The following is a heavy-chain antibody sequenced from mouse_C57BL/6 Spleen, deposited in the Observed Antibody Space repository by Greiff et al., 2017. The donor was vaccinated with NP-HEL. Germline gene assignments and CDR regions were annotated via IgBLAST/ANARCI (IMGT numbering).Heavy chain of an antibody. CDR3: ARHDYDGG. J-gene: IGHJ3*02. CDR2: IYPGDGDT. CDR1: GYAFSSYW. Sequence: VQLQESGAELVKPGASVKISCKASGYAFSSYWMNWVKQRPGKGLEWIGQIYPGDGDTNYNGKFKGKATLTADKSSSTADMQLSSLTSEDSAVYFCARHDYDGGWGQGTLVTVSA. D-gene: IGHD2-4*01. V-gene: IGHV1-80*01.